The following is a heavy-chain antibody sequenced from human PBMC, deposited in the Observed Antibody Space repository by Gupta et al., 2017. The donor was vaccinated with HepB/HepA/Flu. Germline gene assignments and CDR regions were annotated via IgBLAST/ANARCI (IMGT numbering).Heavy chain of an antibody. CDR1: GFTFSSYA. CDR3: ARGGFGYDYWMGRFSP. D-gene: IGHD5-12*01. Sequence: QVQLVESGGGVVQPGRSLRLSCAASGFTFSSYAMHWVRQAPGKGLEWVAVISYDGSNKCYADSVKGRFTISRDNSKNTLYLQMNSLRAEDTAVYYCARGGFGYDYWMGRFSPWGQGTLVTVSS. CDR2: ISYDGSNK. J-gene: IGHJ5*02. V-gene: IGHV3-30-3*01.